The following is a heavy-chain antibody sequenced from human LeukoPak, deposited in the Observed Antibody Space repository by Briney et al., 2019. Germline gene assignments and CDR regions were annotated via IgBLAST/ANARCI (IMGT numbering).Heavy chain of an antibody. Sequence: GGFLRLSCAASGFTFSSYAMSWVRQAPGKGLEWVSAISGSGGSTYYADSVKGRFTTSRDNSKNTLYLQMNSLRAEDTAVYYCAKTRSGYYCFDYWGQGTLVTVSS. D-gene: IGHD3-22*01. CDR2: ISGSGGST. J-gene: IGHJ4*02. V-gene: IGHV3-23*01. CDR3: AKTRSGYYCFDY. CDR1: GFTFSSYA.